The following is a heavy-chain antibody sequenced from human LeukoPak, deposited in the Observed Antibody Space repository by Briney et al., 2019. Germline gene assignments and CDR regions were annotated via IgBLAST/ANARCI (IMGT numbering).Heavy chain of an antibody. D-gene: IGHD5-12*01. CDR1: GYTFTGYY. CDR3: ARISIVATIWTPNYGMDV. J-gene: IGHJ6*02. CDR2: INPNSGGT. Sequence: GASVKVSCKASGYTFTGYYMHWVRQAPGQGLEWMGWINPNSGGTNYAQKFQGRVTMTRDTSISTAYTELSRLRSDDTAVHYCARISIVATIWTPNYGMDVWGQGTTVTVSS. V-gene: IGHV1-2*02.